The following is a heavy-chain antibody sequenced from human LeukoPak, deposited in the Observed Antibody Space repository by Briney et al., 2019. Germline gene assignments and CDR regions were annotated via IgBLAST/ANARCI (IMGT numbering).Heavy chain of an antibody. CDR3: AKEQDPRTSAQLDC. Sequence: PGGSLRLSCAASGFTFSNYGMHWVRQAPGKGLEWVAVISYEGSAQYYIDSVKGRFTISRDNSKNTLNLQMNSLGAEDTGVYYCAKEQDPRTSAQLDCWGQGTLVTVSS. CDR2: ISYEGSAQ. CDR1: GFTFSNYG. V-gene: IGHV3-30*18. J-gene: IGHJ4*02. D-gene: IGHD2-2*01.